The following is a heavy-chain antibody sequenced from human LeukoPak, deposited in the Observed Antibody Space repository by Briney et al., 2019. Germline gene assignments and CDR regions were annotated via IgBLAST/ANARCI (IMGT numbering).Heavy chain of an antibody. Sequence: PGGSLRLSCAASGFTFSSYWMSWVRQAPGKGLEWVANIKQDGSEKYYVDSVKGRFTISRDSAKNSLYLQMNSLRAEDTAVYYCARGPNRRYFDLWGRGTLVTVSS. CDR1: GFTFSSYW. CDR3: ARGPNRRYFDL. CDR2: IKQDGSEK. J-gene: IGHJ2*01. V-gene: IGHV3-7*01.